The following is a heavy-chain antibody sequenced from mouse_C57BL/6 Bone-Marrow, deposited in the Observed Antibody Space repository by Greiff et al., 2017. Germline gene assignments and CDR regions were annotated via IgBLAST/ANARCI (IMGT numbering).Heavy chain of an antibody. CDR3: LYDYDGR. CDR1: GFTFNTYA. CDR2: IRSKSSNYAT. Sequence: EVHLVDSGGGFVQPKGSLKLSCAASGFTFNTYAMHWVRQAPGKGLEWVARIRSKSSNYATYSADSVKDRFTISRDDSPSMLYLQMNNLKTKDTDMYYCLYDYDGRWGQGTMVTVSA. D-gene: IGHD2-4*01. V-gene: IGHV10-3*01. J-gene: IGHJ3*02.